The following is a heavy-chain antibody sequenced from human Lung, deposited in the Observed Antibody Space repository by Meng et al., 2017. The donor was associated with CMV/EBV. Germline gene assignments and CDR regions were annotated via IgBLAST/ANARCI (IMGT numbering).Heavy chain of an antibody. D-gene: IGHD6-19*01. CDR2: IYHSVST. Sequence: QVQLQESGPRLFQPAGTLSLTCAVSRGSISRSNWVSWVPQPPGNGLEWIGEIYHSVSTNYNPSLKSRVTISVDKSKNQFSLKLSSVTAADTAVYYCASFPPPGKQWLVTDYWGQGTLVTVSS. J-gene: IGHJ4*02. CDR1: RGSISRSNW. V-gene: IGHV4-4*02. CDR3: ASFPPPGKQWLVTDY.